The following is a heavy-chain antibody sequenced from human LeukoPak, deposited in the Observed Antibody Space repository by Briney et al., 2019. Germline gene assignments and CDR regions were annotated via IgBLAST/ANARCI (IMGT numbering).Heavy chain of an antibody. CDR2: IRASGGST. J-gene: IGHJ4*02. CDR3: AKYVIQQLRSSGYDYFDY. Sequence: GGSLRLSCAASGFTFNTYGMSWVRQAPGKGLEWVSGIRASGGSTYYADSVKGRFTISRDNFKNTLYLQLNSLRAEDTAVYYCAKYVIQQLRSSGYDYFDYWGQGTLVTVSS. D-gene: IGHD5-12*01. CDR1: GFTFNTYG. V-gene: IGHV3-23*01.